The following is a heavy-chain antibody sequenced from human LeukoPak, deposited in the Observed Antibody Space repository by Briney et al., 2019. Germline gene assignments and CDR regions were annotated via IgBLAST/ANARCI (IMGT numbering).Heavy chain of an antibody. D-gene: IGHD3-10*01. CDR2: INTDESST. CDR3: ARGLYYGSGSYGY. CDR1: GFTFSSYW. J-gene: IGHJ4*02. V-gene: IGHV3-74*01. Sequence: GGSLRLSCAASGFTFSSYWMHWVRHAPGKGLVWVSRINTDESSTSYADSVRGRFTISRDNAKNTLYLQMNSLRAEDTAVYYCARGLYYGSGSYGYWGQGTLVTVSS.